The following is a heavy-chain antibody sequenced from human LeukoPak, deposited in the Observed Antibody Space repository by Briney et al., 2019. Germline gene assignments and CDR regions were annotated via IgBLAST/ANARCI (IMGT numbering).Heavy chain of an antibody. J-gene: IGHJ6*02. CDR2: INPNGGGP. V-gene: IGHV1-2*02. D-gene: IGHD6-13*01. Sequence: ASLKVSCKASGYTFTAYYIHWVRQAPGQRLEWLGWINPNGGGPNYAQKFRGRVTMTRDTSISTVYMDLSRLTSDDTAVYYCARDRYSSSWYGMDVWGQGTTVTVSS. CDR3: ARDRYSSSWYGMDV. CDR1: GYTFTAYY.